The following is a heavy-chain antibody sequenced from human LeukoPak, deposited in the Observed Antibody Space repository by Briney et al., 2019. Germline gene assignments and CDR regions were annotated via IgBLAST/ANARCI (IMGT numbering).Heavy chain of an antibody. V-gene: IGHV3-7*01. CDR2: INQDGSEK. Sequence: GGSLRLSCVASGFTFSSYWMSWVRQAPGKGLEWVANINQDGSEKYDVDSAKGRFTISRDNAKNTLYLQMNSLRVEDTAIYYCARDWYHAIDYWGQGALVTVSS. CDR3: ARDWYHAIDY. D-gene: IGHD1-14*01. CDR1: GFTFSSYW. J-gene: IGHJ4*02.